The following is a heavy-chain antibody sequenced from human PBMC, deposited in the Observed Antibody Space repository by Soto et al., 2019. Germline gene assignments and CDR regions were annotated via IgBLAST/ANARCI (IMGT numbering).Heavy chain of an antibody. Sequence: GASVKVSCKASGFTLTNYAIHWVRQAPGQRLEWMGWINGDNGNTKYSQKFQGRVTITRDTSASTAYMELSSLRSEDTAVYYCARPNYYDTSGYPNWFDPWGQGILVTVHS. CDR2: INGDNGNT. V-gene: IGHV1-3*01. CDR3: ARPNYYDTSGYPNWFDP. D-gene: IGHD3-22*01. J-gene: IGHJ5*02. CDR1: GFTLTNYA.